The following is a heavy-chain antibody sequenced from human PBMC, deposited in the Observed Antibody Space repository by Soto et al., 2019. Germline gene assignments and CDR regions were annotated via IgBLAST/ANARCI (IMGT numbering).Heavy chain of an antibody. CDR3: AGDDWGPAHI. D-gene: IGHD3-16*01. V-gene: IGHV4-39*01. CDR1: DGTISSSGYH. Sequence: RTVADGTISSSGYHWGWKSQTPGKGLEWIGSIYYSGSTYYNPSLKSRVTISVDTSKNQFSLKLSFVTAADTGVYYCAGDDWGPAHIRGQGTPVTVSS. J-gene: IGHJ4*02. CDR2: IYYSGST.